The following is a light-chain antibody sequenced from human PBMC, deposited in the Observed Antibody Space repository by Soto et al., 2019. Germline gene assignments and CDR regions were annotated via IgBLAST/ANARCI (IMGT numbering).Light chain of an antibody. CDR1: QAIRIA. CDR2: AAS. CDR3: LLDFGYFWA. J-gene: IGKJ1*01. V-gene: IGKV1-6*01. Sequence: AIQLTQSPSSLSASVGDRVTITCRASQAIRIALGWYQQEPGKVPKLLIYAASTLQSGVPSRFSGSGFGTDFTLTISRLQPEDFATYYCLLDFGYFWAFGQGTKVDIK.